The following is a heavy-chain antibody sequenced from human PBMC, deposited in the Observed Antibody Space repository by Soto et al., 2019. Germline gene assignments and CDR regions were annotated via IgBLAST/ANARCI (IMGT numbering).Heavy chain of an antibody. V-gene: IGHV2-5*02. CDR2: IYWDGDK. CDR3: AHRIPIFGVGGGWFDP. CDR1: GFSLNTSGVG. D-gene: IGHD3-3*01. Sequence: QITLKESGPTLVRPTQTLTLTCTFSGFSLNTSGVGVAWIRQPPGKALEWLALIYWDGDKHYSPSLKSRLTITKDISKNEVVLTMTTMDPVDTGTYYCAHRIPIFGVGGGWFDPWGQGALVTVSS. J-gene: IGHJ5*02.